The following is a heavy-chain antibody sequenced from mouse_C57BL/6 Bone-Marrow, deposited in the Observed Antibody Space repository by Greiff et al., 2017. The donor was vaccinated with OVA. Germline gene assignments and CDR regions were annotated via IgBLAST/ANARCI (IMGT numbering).Heavy chain of an antibody. CDR1: GYTFTSYW. CDR2: IDPSDSYT. Sequence: QVQLQQPGAELVMPGASVKLPCKASGYTFTSYWMLWVKQRPGQGLEWIGEIDPSDSYTNYNQKFKGKSTLTVDKSSSTAYMQLSSLTSEDSAVYYCARRGKLGRDFAYWGQGTLVTVSA. J-gene: IGHJ3*01. D-gene: IGHD4-1*01. CDR3: ARRGKLGRDFAY. V-gene: IGHV1-69*01.